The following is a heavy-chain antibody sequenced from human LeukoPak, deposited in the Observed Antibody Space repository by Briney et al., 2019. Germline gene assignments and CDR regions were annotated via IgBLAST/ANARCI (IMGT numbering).Heavy chain of an antibody. J-gene: IGHJ4*02. CDR2: IWYDGSNK. Sequence: GGSLRLSCAASGFTFSSYSMSWVRQAPGKGLEWVAVIWYDGSNKYYADSVKGRFTISRDNSKNTLYLQMNSLRAEDTAVYYCAREKQWLVTGFDYWGQGTLVTVSS. V-gene: IGHV3-33*08. D-gene: IGHD6-19*01. CDR3: AREKQWLVTGFDY. CDR1: GFTFSSYS.